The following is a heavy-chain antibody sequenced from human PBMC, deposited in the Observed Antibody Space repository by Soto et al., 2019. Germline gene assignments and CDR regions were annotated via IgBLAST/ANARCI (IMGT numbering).Heavy chain of an antibody. CDR3: VKHRGLVTPDAFDI. CDR1: GFTFSSYA. J-gene: IGHJ3*02. Sequence: EVQLVESGRDLVQPGGSLRLSCAASGFTFSSYAMSWVRQAPGKGLEWVSTISGSGGSTYYADSVKGRFTISRDNSKSTLYLQMKSLRAEDTAVYYCVKHRGLVTPDAFDIWGLGTMVTVSS. CDR2: ISGSGGST. V-gene: IGHV3-23*04. D-gene: IGHD2-21*01.